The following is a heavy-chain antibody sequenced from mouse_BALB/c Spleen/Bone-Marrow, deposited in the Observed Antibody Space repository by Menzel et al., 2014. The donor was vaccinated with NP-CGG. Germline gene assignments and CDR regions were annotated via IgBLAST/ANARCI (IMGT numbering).Heavy chain of an antibody. Sequence: VQLQQSGPELVKPGASVKISCKASGYTFTDYNMHWVKQSHGKSLEWIGNIDPYYGGTTYNQKFKGKATLTVDKSSSTAYMQLKSLTSEDSAVYYCARRGSSWYFDVWVAGTTVTVSS. D-gene: IGHD1-1*01. CDR2: IDPYYGGT. CDR1: GYTFTDYN. J-gene: IGHJ1*01. CDR3: ARRGSSWYFDV. V-gene: IGHV1S29*02.